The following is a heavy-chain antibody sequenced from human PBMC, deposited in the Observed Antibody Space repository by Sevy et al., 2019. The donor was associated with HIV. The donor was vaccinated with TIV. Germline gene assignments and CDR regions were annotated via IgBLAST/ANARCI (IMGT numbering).Heavy chain of an antibody. CDR3: AKGGSSSIAARGHDY. CDR2: ISFDATNK. Sequence: GGSLRLSCAASGFTFNRYSMHWVRQAPGKGLEWVATISFDATNKHYPDSVKGRFTISRDNFQNSLFLQMDSLRPEDTAVYYCAKGGSSSIAARGHDYWGQGTLVTVSS. D-gene: IGHD6-6*01. V-gene: IGHV3-30-3*01. J-gene: IGHJ4*02. CDR1: GFTFNRYS.